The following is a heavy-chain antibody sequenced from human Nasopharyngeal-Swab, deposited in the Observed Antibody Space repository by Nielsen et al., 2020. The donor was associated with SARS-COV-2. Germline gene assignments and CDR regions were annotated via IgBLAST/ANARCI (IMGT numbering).Heavy chain of an antibody. CDR3: ASLPNPYQGWFDP. CDR1: GYSFTSYW. Sequence: GESLKISCKGSGYSFTSYWIGWVSQMPGKGLEWMGIIYPGDSDTRYSPSFQGQVTISADKSISTAYLQWSSLKASDTAMYYCASLPNPYQGWFDPWGQGTLVTVSS. V-gene: IGHV5-51*01. J-gene: IGHJ5*02. D-gene: IGHD2-2*01. CDR2: IYPGDSDT.